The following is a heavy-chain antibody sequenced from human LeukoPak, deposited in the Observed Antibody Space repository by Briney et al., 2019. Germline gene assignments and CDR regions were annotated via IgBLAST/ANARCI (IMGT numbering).Heavy chain of an antibody. CDR3: ARRGSSGWIPYYYYYMDV. D-gene: IGHD6-19*01. J-gene: IGHJ6*03. Sequence: GAAVKVSCKASGYTFTSYEISWVRQGTGQGLEWMGWMNPNSGNTGYAQKFQGRVTMTRNTSISTAYMELSSLRSEDTAVYYCARRGSSGWIPYYYYYMDVWGKGTTVTVSS. V-gene: IGHV1-8*01. CDR1: GYTFTSYE. CDR2: MNPNSGNT.